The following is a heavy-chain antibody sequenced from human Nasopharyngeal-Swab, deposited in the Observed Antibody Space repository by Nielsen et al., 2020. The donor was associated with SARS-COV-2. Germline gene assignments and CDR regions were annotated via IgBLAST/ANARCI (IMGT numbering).Heavy chain of an antibody. J-gene: IGHJ4*02. CDR3: AKDGGGWLTSGWYYFDF. D-gene: IGHD6-19*01. Sequence: GESLKISCAASGFTFSNYAMTWVRQAPGRGLEWVSSTSGSGAHTYYADSVKGRFTISRDNSKNTVFLQMNSLRAEDTALFFCAKDGGGWLTSGWYYFDFWGQGSQVTVSS. V-gene: IGHV3-23*01. CDR2: TSGSGAHT. CDR1: GFTFSNYA.